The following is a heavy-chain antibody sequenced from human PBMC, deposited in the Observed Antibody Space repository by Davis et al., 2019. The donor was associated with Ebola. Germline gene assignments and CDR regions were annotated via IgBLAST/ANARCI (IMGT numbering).Heavy chain of an antibody. D-gene: IGHD6-13*01. CDR2: IKSKTDGGTT. CDR3: TSCSSRIGFDY. V-gene: IGHV3-15*01. CDR1: GFTFSNAW. Sequence: PGGSLRLSCAASGFTFSNAWMSWVRQAPGKGLEWVGRIKSKTDGGTTDYAAPVKGRFTISRDDSKNTLYLQMNSLKTEDTAVYYCTSCSSRIGFDYWGQGTLVTVSS. J-gene: IGHJ4*02.